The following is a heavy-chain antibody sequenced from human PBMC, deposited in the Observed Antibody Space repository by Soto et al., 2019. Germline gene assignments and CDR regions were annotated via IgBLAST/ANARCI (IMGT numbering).Heavy chain of an antibody. Sequence: ETLSLTCTVSGGSISSSSYYWGWIRQPPGKGLEWIGSIYYSGSTYYNPSLKSRVTISVDTSKNQFSLKLSSVTAADTAVYYCVRCIAAAGTDWFDPWGQGTLVTVSS. J-gene: IGHJ5*02. D-gene: IGHD6-13*01. CDR1: GGSISSSSYY. CDR2: IYYSGST. CDR3: VRCIAAAGTDWFDP. V-gene: IGHV4-39*01.